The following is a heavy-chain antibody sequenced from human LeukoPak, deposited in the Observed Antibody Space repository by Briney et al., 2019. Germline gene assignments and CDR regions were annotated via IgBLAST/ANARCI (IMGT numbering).Heavy chain of an antibody. CDR1: GGSISRYY. D-gene: IGHD5-18*01. CDR3: ARLPGYSYGYYYYYGMDV. Sequence: SETLSLTCTVSGGSISRYYWSWIRQPPGKGLEWIGYIYYSGSTNYNPSLKSRVTISVDTSRNQFSLKLSSVTAADTAVYYCARLPGYSYGYYYYYGMDVWGQGTTVTVSS. CDR2: IYYSGST. V-gene: IGHV4-59*08. J-gene: IGHJ6*02.